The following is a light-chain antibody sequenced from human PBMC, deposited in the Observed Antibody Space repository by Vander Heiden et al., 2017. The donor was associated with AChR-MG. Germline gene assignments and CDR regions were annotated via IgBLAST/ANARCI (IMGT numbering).Light chain of an antibody. Sequence: QSVLTQPPSASGTPGQRVTISCSGGTSNIGYTTVNWYQQFPGTAPQLLIYSDSQRPSGVPDRFSASKSGTSASLAISGLQSEDEADYFCAAWDDSLNVRLFGGGTKLTVL. CDR3: AAWDDSLNVRL. V-gene: IGLV1-44*01. CDR2: SDS. CDR1: TSNIGYTT. J-gene: IGLJ2*01.